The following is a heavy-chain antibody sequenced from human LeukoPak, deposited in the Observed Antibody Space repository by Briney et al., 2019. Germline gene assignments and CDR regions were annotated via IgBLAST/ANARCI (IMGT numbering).Heavy chain of an antibody. V-gene: IGHV4-59*08. CDR2: IYYSGST. D-gene: IGHD3-10*01. Sequence: PSETLSLTCTVSGGSISSYYWSWIRQPPGKGLEWIGYIYYSGSTNYNPSLKSRVTISIDTSKNQFSLKLSSVTAADTAVYYCARWGTSGFGEGYWYFDLWGRGTLVTVSS. CDR3: ARWGTSGFGEGYWYFDL. CDR1: GGSISSYY. J-gene: IGHJ2*01.